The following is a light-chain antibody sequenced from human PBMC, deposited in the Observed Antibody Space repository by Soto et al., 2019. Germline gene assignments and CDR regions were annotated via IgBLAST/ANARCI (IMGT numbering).Light chain of an antibody. CDR3: TSYTSSRTGV. CDR2: EVT. V-gene: IGLV2-18*02. CDR1: SSDVGSYNR. J-gene: IGLJ3*02. Sequence: QSALTQPPSVSGSPGQSVTISCTGTSSDVGSYNRVSWYQQPPGTAPKLMIYEVTNRPSGVPNRFSASKSGNTASLTISGLQAEDEDDYYCTSYTSSRTGVFGGGTKLTVL.